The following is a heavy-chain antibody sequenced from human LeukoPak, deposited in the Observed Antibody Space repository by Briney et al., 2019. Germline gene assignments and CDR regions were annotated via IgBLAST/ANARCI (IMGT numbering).Heavy chain of an antibody. D-gene: IGHD6-19*01. J-gene: IGHJ3*02. CDR3: ASHRYSSGSPDAFDI. V-gene: IGHV3-7*01. CDR1: GLTFSSYW. Sequence: GGSLRLSCAASGLTFSSYWMSWVRQAPGKVLEWVANIKQDGSEKYYVDSVKGRFTFSRENAQNSLCPQMNSLRAEDTAVYYRASHRYSSGSPDAFDIWGQGTMVTVSS. CDR2: IKQDGSEK.